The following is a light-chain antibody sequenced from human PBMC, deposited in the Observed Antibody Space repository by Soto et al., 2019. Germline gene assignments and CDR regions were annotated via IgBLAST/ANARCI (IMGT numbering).Light chain of an antibody. CDR2: DAS. CDR3: QQRSNGPPLT. Sequence: EIVLTQSPATLSLSPGERATLSCRASQSVSSYLAWYQQKPGQAPRLLIYDASNRATGIPARFSGSGSGTDFNLTICSVYPEEYAVYYCQQRSNGPPLTFGGGTKVESK. CDR1: QSVSSY. J-gene: IGKJ4*01. V-gene: IGKV3-11*01.